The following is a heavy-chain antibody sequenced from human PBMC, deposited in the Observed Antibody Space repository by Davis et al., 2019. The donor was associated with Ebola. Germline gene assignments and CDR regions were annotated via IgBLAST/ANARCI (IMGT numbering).Heavy chain of an antibody. CDR3: ARVSPGGNWYYYMDV. Sequence: PSETLSLTCTVSGGSISSGNYYWSWIRQPPGKDLEWIGNIYYSGTTHYNPSLKSRAIISVDTSKNQYSLKLTSVTAADTAVYWCARVSPGGNWYYYMDVWGKGTTVTVSS. J-gene: IGHJ6*03. D-gene: IGHD3-16*01. CDR2: IYYSGTT. CDR1: GGSISSGNYY. V-gene: IGHV4-30-4*01.